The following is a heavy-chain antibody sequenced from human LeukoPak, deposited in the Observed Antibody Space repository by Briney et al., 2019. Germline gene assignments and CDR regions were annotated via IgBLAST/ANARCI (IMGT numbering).Heavy chain of an antibody. CDR2: IYYSGST. D-gene: IGHD6-19*01. CDR1: GGSISSYY. Sequence: KSSETLSLTCTVSGGSISSYYWSWIRQPPGKGLEWIGYIYYSGSTNYNPSLKSRVTISVDTSKNQFSLKLSSVTAADTAVYYCARDGPGRSGLDYWGQGTLVTVSS. CDR3: ARDGPGRSGLDY. V-gene: IGHV4-59*01. J-gene: IGHJ4*02.